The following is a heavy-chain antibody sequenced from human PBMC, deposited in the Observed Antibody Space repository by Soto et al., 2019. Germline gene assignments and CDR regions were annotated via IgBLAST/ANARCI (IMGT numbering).Heavy chain of an antibody. V-gene: IGHV6-1*01. CDR3: ARSKLWAYFDY. J-gene: IGHJ4*02. Sequence: SQTLSLTFAVSGDIVSSNSSAWNCIRQSPQRGLEWRGRRYYRSKLYNDYAVPVKSRITINPDTSKNQFSLQLNAETPDDTVVYYCARSKLWAYFDYWVQGTLATVSS. CDR2: RYYRSKLYN. D-gene: IGHD4-4*01. CDR1: GDIVSSNSSA.